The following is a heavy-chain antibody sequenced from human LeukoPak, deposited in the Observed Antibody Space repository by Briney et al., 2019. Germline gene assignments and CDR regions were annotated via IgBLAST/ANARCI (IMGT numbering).Heavy chain of an antibody. V-gene: IGHV4-59*01. D-gene: IGHD1-26*01. J-gene: IGHJ4*02. CDR1: GGSISSYY. CDR3: ARVPLGGELQNRVSGFDY. CDR2: IYYSGST. Sequence: SETLSLTCTVSGGSISSYYWSWIRQPPGKGLEWIGYIYYSGSTNYNPSLKSRVTISVDTSKNQFSLKLSSVTAADTAVYYCARVPLGGELQNRVSGFDYWGQGTLVTVSS.